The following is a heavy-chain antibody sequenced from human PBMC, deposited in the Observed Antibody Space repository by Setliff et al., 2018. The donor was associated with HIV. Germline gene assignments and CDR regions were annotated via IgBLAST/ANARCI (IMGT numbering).Heavy chain of an antibody. D-gene: IGHD3-10*01. V-gene: IGHV1-69*10. CDR2: IIPLVTIA. CDR3: ARGRYGSGTYWGLYYYYYMDV. J-gene: IGHJ6*03. CDR1: GDTFSTYA. Sequence: SVKVSCKASGDTFSTYAITWVRQAPGQGLEWMGGIIPLVTIANYAQEFQGRVRFTADKSTSTAYMEPNSLRSDDTAVYYCARGRYGSGTYWGLYYYYYMDVWGKGTTVTVSS.